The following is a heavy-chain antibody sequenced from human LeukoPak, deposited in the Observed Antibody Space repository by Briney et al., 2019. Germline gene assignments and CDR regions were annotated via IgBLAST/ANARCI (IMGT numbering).Heavy chain of an antibody. D-gene: IGHD5-24*01. CDR3: ARCRDGHKPWVSGPKSYSCIVV. J-gene: IGHJ6*03. CDR2: IQQDGSEK. Sequence: PGGSLRLSCAVAGFTFSSYWMTWARQAPGKGLEWVANIQQDGSEKYYVDSVKCRFTISRDNAKNSLFLQMNSLRAEDTAVYYCARCRDGHKPWVSGPKSYSCIVVWGEGTTVTVSS. CDR1: GFTFSSYW. V-gene: IGHV3-7*01.